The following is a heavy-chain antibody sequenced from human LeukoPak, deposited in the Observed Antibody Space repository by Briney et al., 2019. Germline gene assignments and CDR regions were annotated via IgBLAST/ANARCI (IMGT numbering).Heavy chain of an antibody. CDR2: ICYSGST. CDR1: GGSISSGDYY. Sequence: PSETLSLTCTVSGGSISSGDYYWSWIRQPPGKGLEWIGYICYSGSTYYNPSLKSRVTISVDTSKNQFSLKLSSVTAADTAVYYCARGGDIVVVPAAPHYYGMDVWGKGTTVTVSS. J-gene: IGHJ6*04. V-gene: IGHV4-30-4*01. CDR3: ARGGDIVVVPAAPHYYGMDV. D-gene: IGHD2-2*01.